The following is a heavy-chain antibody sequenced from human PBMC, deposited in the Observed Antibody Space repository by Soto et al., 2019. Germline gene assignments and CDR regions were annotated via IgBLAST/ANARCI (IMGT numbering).Heavy chain of an antibody. CDR1: GYTFTTYG. V-gene: IGHV3-33*01. CDR2: IWYDGSNK. CDR3: ATGSPPDY. D-gene: IGHD6-13*01. J-gene: IGHJ4*02. Sequence: QVQLVESGGGVVQPGRSLRLSCAASGYTFTTYGMHWVRQAPGKGLEWVAVIWYDGSNKYYADSVKGRFTISRDNSKTQLYLQMNSRRGEDTAMYSCATGSPPDYWGQGTLVTVSS.